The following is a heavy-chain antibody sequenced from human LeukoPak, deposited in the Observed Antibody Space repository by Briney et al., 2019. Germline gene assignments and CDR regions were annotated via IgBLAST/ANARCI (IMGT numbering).Heavy chain of an antibody. V-gene: IGHV4-34*01. D-gene: IGHD6-13*01. CDR2: INHSGST. CDR3: ARASYSSSWARKNWFDP. CDR1: GGSFSGYY. Sequence: SETLSLTCAFYGGSFSGYYWSWIRQPPWKEMEWIGEINHSGSTNYNPSLKSRVTISVDTSKNQFSPKLSSVTAADTAVYYCARASYSSSWARKNWFDPWGQGTLVTVSS. J-gene: IGHJ5*02.